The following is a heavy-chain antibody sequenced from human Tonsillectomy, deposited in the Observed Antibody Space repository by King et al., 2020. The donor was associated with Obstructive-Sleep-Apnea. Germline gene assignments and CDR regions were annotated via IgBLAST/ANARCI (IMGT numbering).Heavy chain of an antibody. CDR2: IYYSGST. D-gene: IGHD2-21*02. CDR1: GGSISSGGYY. Sequence: QLQESGPGLVKPSHTLSLTCTVSGGSISSGGYYWSWIRQHPGKGLEWIGYIYYSGSTYYSPSLKSRVTISVDTSKNQFSLNLSSVTAADTAVYYCARRVIVVVAGGFDPWGQGTLVTVSS. CDR3: ARRVIVVVAGGFDP. J-gene: IGHJ5*02. V-gene: IGHV4-31*03.